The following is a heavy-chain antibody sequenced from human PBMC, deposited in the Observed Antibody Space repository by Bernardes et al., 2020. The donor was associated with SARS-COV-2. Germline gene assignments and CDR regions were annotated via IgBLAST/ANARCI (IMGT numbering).Heavy chain of an antibody. CDR2: INHSGST. CDR3: ARGPIVLMVYARQPGNWFDP. Sequence: SETLSLTCAVYGGSFSGYYWSWIRQPPGKGLEWIGEINHSGSTNYNPSLKSRVTISVDTSKNQFSLKLSSVTAADTAVYYCARGPIVLMVYARQPGNWFDPWGQGTLVTVSS. CDR1: GGSFSGYY. V-gene: IGHV4-34*01. J-gene: IGHJ5*02. D-gene: IGHD2-8*01.